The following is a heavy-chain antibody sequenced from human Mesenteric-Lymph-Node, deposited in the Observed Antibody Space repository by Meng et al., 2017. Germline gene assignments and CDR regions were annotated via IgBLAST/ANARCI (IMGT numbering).Heavy chain of an antibody. J-gene: IGHJ4*02. CDR3: AKVGDGYNYIVGY. CDR2: ISGSGGST. Sequence: ETLSLTCAASGFTFDDYAMHWVRQAPGKGLEWVSAISGSGGSTYYADSVKGRFTISRDNSKNTLYLQMNSLRAEDTAVYYCAKVGDGYNYIVGYWGQGTLVTVSS. D-gene: IGHD5-24*01. CDR1: GFTFDDYA. V-gene: IGHV3-23*01.